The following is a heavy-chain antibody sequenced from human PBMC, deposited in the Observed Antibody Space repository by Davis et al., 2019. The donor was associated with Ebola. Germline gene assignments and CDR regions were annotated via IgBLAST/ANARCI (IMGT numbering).Heavy chain of an antibody. CDR3: TTPGGQDSGYDVFDV. CDR1: GYTFTNYY. CDR2: INPNDGRT. D-gene: IGHD5-12*01. Sequence: AASVKVSCKASGYTFTNYYMHWVRQAPGQGLEWMGMINPNDGRTIYAQKFQGRVTVTRDTSTTTVYMDLSSLRSEDTALYYCTTPGGQDSGYDVFDVWGPGTMVTVPS. J-gene: IGHJ3*01. V-gene: IGHV1-46*03.